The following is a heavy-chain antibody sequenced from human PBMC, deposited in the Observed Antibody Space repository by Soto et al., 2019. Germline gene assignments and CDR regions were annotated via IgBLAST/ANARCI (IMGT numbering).Heavy chain of an antibody. CDR2: IYSGGST. D-gene: IGHD2-15*01. J-gene: IGHJ4*02. V-gene: IGHV3-66*01. Sequence: EVQLVESGGGLVQPGGSLRLSCAASGFSVSNNYMTWVRQAPGKGLEWVSVIYSGGSTHYAHSVRGRFTISRDNSKNTLYLQVDSLRAEDTGVYYCARDQLHCSGGTCSPDPLGHWGRGTLVTVSS. CDR3: ARDQLHCSGGTCSPDPLGH. CDR1: GFSVSNNY.